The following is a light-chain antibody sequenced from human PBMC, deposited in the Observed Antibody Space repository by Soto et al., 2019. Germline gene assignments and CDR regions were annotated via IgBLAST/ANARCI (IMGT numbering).Light chain of an antibody. Sequence: DIQMTQSPSTLSASVGDRVTITCRASQSISSWLAWYQQKPGKAPKLLIYKASSLESGAPSRFRGSGSGTEFTLTSSSLQPDDFATYFCQQYNSYPTFGQGTRLEIK. J-gene: IGKJ5*01. CDR3: QQYNSYPT. CDR2: KAS. V-gene: IGKV1-5*03. CDR1: QSISSW.